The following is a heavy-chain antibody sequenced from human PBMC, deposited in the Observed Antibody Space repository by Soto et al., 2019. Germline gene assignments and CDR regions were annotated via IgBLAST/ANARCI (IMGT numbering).Heavy chain of an antibody. V-gene: IGHV3-23*01. Sequence: GGSLRLSCVASGFIFSNYAISWLRPGPGKGLEWVSAISGSGGSTYYADSVKGRFTISRDNSKNTLYLQMNSLRVEDSAVYYCVKERSGHRCSDSWGQGTLVTVSS. J-gene: IGHJ4*02. D-gene: IGHD3-3*01. CDR3: VKERSGHRCSDS. CDR1: GFIFSNYA. CDR2: ISGSGGST.